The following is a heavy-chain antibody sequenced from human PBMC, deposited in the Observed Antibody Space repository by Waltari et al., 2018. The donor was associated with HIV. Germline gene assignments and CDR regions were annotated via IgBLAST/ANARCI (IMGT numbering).Heavy chain of an antibody. CDR3: ARLGYCSSARCPSGYYYSYGMGV. Sequence: EVQLVQSGAEVKKPGESLKISCKGSGYNFTTYWIGWVRQMPGKGLEWMGILDPVGPDTRYSRPFRVQATISADKSMSTAYLQWSSLQASDTAIYYCARLGYCSSARCPSGYYYSYGMGVWGQGTTVTVSS. D-gene: IGHD2-2*01. CDR2: LDPVGPDT. J-gene: IGHJ6*02. V-gene: IGHV5-51*01. CDR1: GYNFTTYW.